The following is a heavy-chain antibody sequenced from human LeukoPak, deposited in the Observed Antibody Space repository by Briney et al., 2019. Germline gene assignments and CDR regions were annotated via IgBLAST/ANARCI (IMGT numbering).Heavy chain of an antibody. J-gene: IGHJ4*02. CDR2: IKQDGSEK. CDR1: RFTFSRYW. D-gene: IGHD2-2*02. CDR3: ARDYEAGCTSTTCYNRFDY. Sequence: GGSLRLSCAASRFTFSRYWMSWVRQAPEEGLEWVANIKQDGSEKYYVDSVKGRFTISRDNAKNSLYLQMNSLRAEDTAVYYCARDYEAGCTSTTCYNRFDYWGQGTLVTVSS. V-gene: IGHV3-7*01.